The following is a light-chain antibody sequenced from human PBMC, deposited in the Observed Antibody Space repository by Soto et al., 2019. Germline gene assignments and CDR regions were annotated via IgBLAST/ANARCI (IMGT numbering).Light chain of an antibody. J-gene: IGKJ3*01. CDR2: DAS. V-gene: IGKV3-11*01. CDR3: QQWRT. Sequence: EIVLTQSPATLSLSPGDRATLSCRASQSVSSYLAWYQQKPGQAPRLLIYDASNRATGIPARFSGSGSGTDFTLTISSLEPEDFAVYYCQQWRTFGPGTKVDIK. CDR1: QSVSSY.